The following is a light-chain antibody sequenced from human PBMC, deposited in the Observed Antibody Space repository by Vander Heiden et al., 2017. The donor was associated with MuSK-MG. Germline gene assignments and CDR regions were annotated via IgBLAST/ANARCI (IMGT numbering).Light chain of an antibody. CDR1: QTISNH. J-gene: IGKJ1*01. Sequence: DIQMTQSPSSLSASVGDRVTITCRASQTISNHLDWYQQKPGKVPKLLISAASNLQSGVPVGFSGSGSGTDFTLTISSLQAEDVATYYCLQSARTPRTFGQGTRVDIK. V-gene: IGKV1-39*01. CDR2: AAS. CDR3: LQSARTPRT.